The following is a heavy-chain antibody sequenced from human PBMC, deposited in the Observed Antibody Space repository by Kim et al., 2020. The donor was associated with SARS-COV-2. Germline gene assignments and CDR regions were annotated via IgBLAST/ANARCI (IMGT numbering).Heavy chain of an antibody. CDR3: ARAPGDYSLYIDWYFDL. CDR1: GGSISSYY. J-gene: IGHJ2*01. CDR2: IYYSGST. Sequence: SETLSLTCTVSGGSISSYYWSWIRQPPGKGLEWIGYIYYSGSTNYNPSLKSRVTISVDTSKNQFSLKLSSVTAADTAMYYCARAPGDYSLYIDWYFDLWG. D-gene: IGHD4-17*01. V-gene: IGHV4-59*01.